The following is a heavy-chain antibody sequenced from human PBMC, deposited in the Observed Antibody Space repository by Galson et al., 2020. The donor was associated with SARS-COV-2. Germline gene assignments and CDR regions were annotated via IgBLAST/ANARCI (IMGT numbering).Heavy chain of an antibody. J-gene: IGHJ3*02. CDR3: ARDQGLRFLEWLFNDAFEI. CDR2: ISSSSSYI. Sequence: GESLKISCAASGFTFSSYSMNWVRQAPGKGLEWVSSISSSSSYIYYADSVKGRFTISRDNAKNSLYLQMNSLRAEDTAVYYCARDQGLRFLEWLFNDAFEIWGQGTMVTVSS. CDR1: GFTFSSYS. D-gene: IGHD3-3*01. V-gene: IGHV3-21*01.